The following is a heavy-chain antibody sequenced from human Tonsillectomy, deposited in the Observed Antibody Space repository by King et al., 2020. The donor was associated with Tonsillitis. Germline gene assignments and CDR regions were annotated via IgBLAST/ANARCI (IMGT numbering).Heavy chain of an antibody. J-gene: IGHJ5*02. CDR3: VRDRGWGRFSSGDNWFDP. Sequence: VQLVESGGGVERPGGSLRLSCAASGFSFDNYGMSWVRQVPGKGLEWVAGINWNGGVTDYGDSVKGRFTIFRDNAKNSLYLQMNSLRVQDTALYYCVRDRGWGRFSSGDNWFDPWGQGTLVIVSS. CDR2: INWNGGVT. CDR1: GFSFDNYG. V-gene: IGHV3-20*04. D-gene: IGHD3-3*01.